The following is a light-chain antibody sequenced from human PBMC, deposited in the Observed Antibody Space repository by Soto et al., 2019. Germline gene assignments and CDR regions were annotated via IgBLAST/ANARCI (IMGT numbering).Light chain of an antibody. J-gene: IGKJ3*01. CDR2: SAS. Sequence: EIVIPQSPATLSVSPGERATLYCRASKSVSSNLAWYQQKPGKAPRLLIYSASSRATGIPARFSGSGSGTEFTLTISSLQSEDFAVYYCQQYNNWPFTFGPGTKVDL. V-gene: IGKV3D-15*01. CDR1: KSVSSN. CDR3: QQYNNWPFT.